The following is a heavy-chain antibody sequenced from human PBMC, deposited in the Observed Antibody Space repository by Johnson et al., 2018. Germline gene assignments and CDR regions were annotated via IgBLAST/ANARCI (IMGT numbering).Heavy chain of an antibody. CDR2: IKQDGSEQ. J-gene: IGHJ3*02. CDR3: AKTTSADAFDI. V-gene: IGHV3-7*01. CDR1: GFTFSSYW. D-gene: IGHD2/OR15-2a*01. Sequence: EVQLLETGGGLVQPGGSLRLSCAASGFTFSSYWMSWVRQAPGKGLEWVANIKQDGSEQYYVDSLKGRFTISRDNAKNSLYLQMNSLRAEDTAVYYCAKTTSADAFDIWGQGTMVTVSS.